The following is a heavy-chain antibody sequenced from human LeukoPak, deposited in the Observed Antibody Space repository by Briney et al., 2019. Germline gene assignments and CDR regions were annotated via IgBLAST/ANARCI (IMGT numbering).Heavy chain of an antibody. CDR2: IIPIFGTA. V-gene: IGHV1-69*13. Sequence: SVKVSCKASGGTFTSYAISWVRQAPGQGLEWMGGIIPIFGTANYAQKFQGRVTITADESTSTAYMELSSLRSEDTAVYYRARGRDYDILTGYSNYYGMDVWGQGTTVTVSS. CDR3: ARGRDYDILTGYSNYYGMDV. D-gene: IGHD3-9*01. CDR1: GGTFTSYA. J-gene: IGHJ6*02.